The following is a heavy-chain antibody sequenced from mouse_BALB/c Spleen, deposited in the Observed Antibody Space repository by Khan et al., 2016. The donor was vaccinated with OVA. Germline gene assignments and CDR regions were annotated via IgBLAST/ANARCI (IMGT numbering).Heavy chain of an antibody. Sequence: QIQLEQSGAELVRPGFSMKISCKASGYAFSNYCMHWVKQGPGQGLEWIGHIYPGDGNTNYNGKFKDKATLTADKSSNTAYMKLSRLTSEDSAVYFCARGGYDFFAYWGQGTLVTVSA. D-gene: IGHD2-14*01. CDR1: GYAFSNYC. CDR3: ARGGYDFFAY. V-gene: IGHV1-80*01. CDR2: IYPGDGNT. J-gene: IGHJ3*01.